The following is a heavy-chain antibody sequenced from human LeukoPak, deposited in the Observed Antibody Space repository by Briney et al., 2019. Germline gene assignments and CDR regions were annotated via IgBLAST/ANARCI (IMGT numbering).Heavy chain of an antibody. CDR1: GFTFSSYA. CDR3: AKSGSGYYYDSSGLDY. D-gene: IGHD3-22*01. Sequence: GGSLRLSCAASGFTFSSYAMSWVRQAPGKGPEWVSAISGSGDSTYYADSVKGRFTISRDNSKNTLYLQMNSLRAEDTAVYYCAKSGSGYYYDSSGLDYWGQGTLVTVSS. V-gene: IGHV3-23*01. J-gene: IGHJ4*02. CDR2: ISGSGDST.